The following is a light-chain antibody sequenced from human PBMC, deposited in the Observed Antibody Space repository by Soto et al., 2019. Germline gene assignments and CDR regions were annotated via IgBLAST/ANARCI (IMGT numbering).Light chain of an antibody. CDR1: QSVSSN. J-gene: IGKJ1*01. V-gene: IGKV3-20*01. Sequence: VLTQSPGTLSLSPGERATLSCRASQSVSSNLAWYQQKPGLAPTLLISDASSRASGVPERFSGSGSGTDFTLTISRLEPEDFAVYYCQHYGSSATFGQGTKVDIK. CDR3: QHYGSSAT. CDR2: DAS.